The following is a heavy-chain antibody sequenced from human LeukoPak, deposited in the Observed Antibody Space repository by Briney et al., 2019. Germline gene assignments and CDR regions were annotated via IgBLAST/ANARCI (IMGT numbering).Heavy chain of an antibody. J-gene: IGHJ3*02. CDR3: ARHNQLLNVYDAFDI. CDR2: IYYSGST. D-gene: IGHD2-2*01. CDR1: GGSFSGYY. V-gene: IGHV4-59*04. Sequence: PPETLSLTCAVYGGSFSGYYWSWIRQPPGKGLEWIGYIYYSGSTYYNPSLKSRVTISVDTSKNQFSLKLSSVTAADTAVYYCARHNQLLNVYDAFDIWGQGTMVTVSS.